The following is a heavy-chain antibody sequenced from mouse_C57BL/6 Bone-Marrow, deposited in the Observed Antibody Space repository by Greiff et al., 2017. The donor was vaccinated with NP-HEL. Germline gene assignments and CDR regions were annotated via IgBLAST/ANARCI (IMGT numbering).Heavy chain of an antibody. CDR2: ISSGSSTI. D-gene: IGHD4-1*01. J-gene: IGHJ2*01. V-gene: IGHV5-17*01. CDR1: G. Sequence: DVQLVESGGGLVKPGGSLKLSCAASGMHWVRQAPEKGLEWVAYISSGSSTIYYADTVKGRFTISRDNAKNTLFLQMTSLRSEDTAMYYCARGDWDQGYWGQGTTLTVSS. CDR3: ARGDWDQGY.